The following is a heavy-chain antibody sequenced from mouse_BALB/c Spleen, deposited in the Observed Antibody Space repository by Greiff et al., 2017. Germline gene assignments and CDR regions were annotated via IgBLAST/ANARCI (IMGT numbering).Heavy chain of an antibody. CDR2: ISCYNGAT. CDR1: GYSFTGYY. J-gene: IGHJ4*01. Sequence: LVKTGASVKISCKASGYSFTGYYMHWVKQSHGKSLEWIGYISCYNGATSYNQKFKGKATFTVDTSSSTAFMQFNSLTSEDSAVYYCARVYGNYVGDYYAMDYWGQGTSVTVSS. CDR3: ARVYGNYVGDYYAMDY. D-gene: IGHD2-10*02. V-gene: IGHV1S34*01.